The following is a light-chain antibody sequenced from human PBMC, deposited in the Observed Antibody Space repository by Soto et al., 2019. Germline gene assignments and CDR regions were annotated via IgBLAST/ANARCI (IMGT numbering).Light chain of an antibody. J-gene: IGKJ1*01. V-gene: IGKV3-20*01. Sequence: IVLTQSPDSLSLSTGASATLCCRASQSVRTYLAWYQQKPGQAPRLLIYDASNRATGIPDRFGGSGSGADFTLTISRLEPEDFAVYYCQQDGSSPRTFCHGTKVDVK. CDR1: QSVRTY. CDR2: DAS. CDR3: QQDGSSPRT.